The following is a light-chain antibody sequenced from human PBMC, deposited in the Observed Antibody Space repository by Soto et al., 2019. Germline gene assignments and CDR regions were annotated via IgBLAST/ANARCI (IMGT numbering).Light chain of an antibody. Sequence: EIVLTQSPATLYLSPGEKGTLSCWASQSVSTNLAWYQQKPGQAPRLLIYGASNRVTGIPARFSGSGSGTDFTLTISSLESEDFATYYCQHRANWPPGATFGGGTKVEI. CDR1: QSVSTN. J-gene: IGKJ4*01. CDR2: GAS. V-gene: IGKV3-11*01. CDR3: QHRANWPPGAT.